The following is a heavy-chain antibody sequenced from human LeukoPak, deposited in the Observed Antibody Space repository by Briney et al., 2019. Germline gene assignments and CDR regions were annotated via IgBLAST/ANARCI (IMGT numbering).Heavy chain of an antibody. D-gene: IGHD6-13*01. CDR2: ISGSGGST. CDR3: AKAKPDPPKLYRAAAGTKYYHYMDV. J-gene: IGHJ6*03. V-gene: IGHV3-23*01. Sequence: GRSLRLSCAASGFTFDDYAMHWVRQAPGKGLEWVSGISGSGGSTYYADSVKGRFTISRDNSKNTLYLQMNSLRAEDTAVYYCAKAKPDPPKLYRAAAGTKYYHYMDVWGKGTTVTVSS. CDR1: GFTFDDYA.